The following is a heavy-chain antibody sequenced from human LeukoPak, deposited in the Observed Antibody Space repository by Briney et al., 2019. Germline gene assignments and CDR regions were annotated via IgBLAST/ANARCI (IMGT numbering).Heavy chain of an antibody. Sequence: TGGSLRLSCAASGFTFSDYYMSWIRQAPGKGLEWVSYISSSGSTIYYADSVKGRFTISRDNAKNSLYLQMNGLRAEDTAVYYCARDGRYYHDSSGYSSFDYWGQGTLVTVSS. CDR2: ISSSGSTI. V-gene: IGHV3-11*04. CDR3: ARDGRYYHDSSGYSSFDY. D-gene: IGHD3-22*01. J-gene: IGHJ4*02. CDR1: GFTFSDYY.